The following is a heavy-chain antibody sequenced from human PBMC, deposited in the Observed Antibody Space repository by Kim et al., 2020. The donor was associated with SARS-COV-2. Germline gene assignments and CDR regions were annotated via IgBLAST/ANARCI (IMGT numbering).Heavy chain of an antibody. Sequence: ASVKVSCKASGYTFTGYYMHWVRQAPGQGLEWMGWINPNSGGTNYAQKFQGRVTMTRDTSISTAYMELSRLRSDDTAVYYCAREEWELQFVDPWGQGTLVTVSS. CDR3: AREEWELQFVDP. J-gene: IGHJ5*02. CDR1: GYTFTGYY. CDR2: INPNSGGT. V-gene: IGHV1-2*02. D-gene: IGHD1-26*01.